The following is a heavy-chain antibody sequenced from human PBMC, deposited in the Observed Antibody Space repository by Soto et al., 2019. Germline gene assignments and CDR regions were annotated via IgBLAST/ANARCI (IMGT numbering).Heavy chain of an antibody. J-gene: IGHJ4*02. CDR2: ISYDGSNK. D-gene: IGHD2-21*02. V-gene: IGHV3-30*18. CDR1: GFTFSSYG. Sequence: GGSLTLSCAASGFTFSSYGMHWVRQAPGKGLEWVAVISYDGSNKYYADSVKGRFTISRDNSKNTLYLQMNSLRAEDTAVYYCAKDLVTATLDYWGQGTLVTVSS. CDR3: AKDLVTATLDY.